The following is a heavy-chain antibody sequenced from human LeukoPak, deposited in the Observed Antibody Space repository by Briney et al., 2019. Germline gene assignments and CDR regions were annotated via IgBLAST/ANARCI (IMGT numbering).Heavy chain of an antibody. CDR1: GGSISSSGYY. Sequence: PSETLSLTCTVSGGSISSSGYYWGWIRQPPGKGLEWIGHISHSGSAYYNPSLRSRVTVSVDRSKDQFSLRLTSVTAADTAVYYCATRPHCSSASCPNFVDYWGQGTLVTVSS. D-gene: IGHD2-2*01. J-gene: IGHJ4*02. CDR3: ATRPHCSSASCPNFVDY. V-gene: IGHV4-39*07. CDR2: ISHSGSA.